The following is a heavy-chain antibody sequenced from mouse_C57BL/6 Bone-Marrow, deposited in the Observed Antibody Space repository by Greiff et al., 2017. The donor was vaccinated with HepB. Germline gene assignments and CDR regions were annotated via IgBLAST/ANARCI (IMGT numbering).Heavy chain of an antibody. V-gene: IGHV1-42*01. D-gene: IGHD2-13*01. Sequence: FQLQQSGPELVKPGASVKIPSKASGFSFTGYYMTWGKQSPEKGLGWFVESNPRTGGTNYNQKFKAKTTLTVDKSSSTAYVQLKSLTSEDSAVYYCARLTPPDYWGQGTTLTVSS. CDR3: ARLTPPDY. J-gene: IGHJ2*01. CDR2: SNPRTGGT. CDR1: GFSFTGYY.